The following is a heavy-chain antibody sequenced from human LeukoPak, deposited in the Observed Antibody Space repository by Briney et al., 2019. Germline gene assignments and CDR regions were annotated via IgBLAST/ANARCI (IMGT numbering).Heavy chain of an antibody. CDR1: GGSISSYY. J-gene: IGHJ6*02. Sequence: PSETLPLTCTVSGGSISSYYWSWIRQPPGKGLEWIGYIYYSGSTNYNPSLKSRVTISVDTSKNQFSLKLSSATAADTAVYYCARGDYYYYGMDVWGQGTTVTVSS. CDR2: IYYSGST. CDR3: ARGDYYYYGMDV. V-gene: IGHV4-59*01.